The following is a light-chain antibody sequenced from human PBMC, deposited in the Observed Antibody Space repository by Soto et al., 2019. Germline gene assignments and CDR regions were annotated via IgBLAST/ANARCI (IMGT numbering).Light chain of an antibody. CDR3: QSYDSNNPWV. J-gene: IGLJ3*02. CDR2: ENN. CDR1: RGSIASNY. Sequence: NFMLTQPHSVSESPGKTITISCTGSRGSIASNYVQWYQQRPGSAPTTVIYENNQRPSGVPDRFSGSIDGPSNSASLTISGLKTEYEADYYCQSYDSNNPWVFGGRTKLTVL. V-gene: IGLV6-57*02.